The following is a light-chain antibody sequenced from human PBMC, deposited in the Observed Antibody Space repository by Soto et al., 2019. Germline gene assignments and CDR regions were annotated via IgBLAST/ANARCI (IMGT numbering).Light chain of an antibody. J-gene: IGKJ5*01. CDR3: QQSYLSPNT. Sequence: EIVMTQSPSTRSVSPGERATLSCRASQSVSSNLAWYQQKPGQAPRLLIYSAYSRATGMPARFSGSGSGTDFTLTISSLQPEDFATYYCQQSYLSPNTFGQGTRLEIK. V-gene: IGKV3-15*01. CDR2: SAY. CDR1: QSVSSN.